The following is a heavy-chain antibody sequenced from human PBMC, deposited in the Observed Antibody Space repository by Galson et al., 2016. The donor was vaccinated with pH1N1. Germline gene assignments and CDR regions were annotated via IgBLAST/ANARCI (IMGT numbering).Heavy chain of an antibody. CDR2: VYPRDSDA. D-gene: IGHD1-1*01. J-gene: IGHJ3*02. CDR3: ARRIDMTIITGGVDAYDI. V-gene: IGHV5-51*01. Sequence: QSGAEVKKPGESLKISCKGSGYNFATYWIGWVRQMPGKGLELMGKVYPRDSDARYSPSFKDQVTFSGDTSTNTAYLQWPNLRTSDSGIYYCARRIDMTIITGGVDAYDIWGQGTMVTVSS. CDR1: GYNFATYW.